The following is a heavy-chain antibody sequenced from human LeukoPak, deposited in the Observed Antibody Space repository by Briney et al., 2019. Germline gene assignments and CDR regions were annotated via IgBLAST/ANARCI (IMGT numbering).Heavy chain of an antibody. Sequence: GGSLRRSCAASGFTFSDYEMNWVRQAPGKGLEWVSYISNSGSTIYYADSVKGRFTISRDYAKNSLYLQLNSLRAEDTALYYCARRGYFDYWGRGTLVTVSS. CDR1: GFTFSDYE. V-gene: IGHV3-48*03. CDR3: ARRGYFDY. J-gene: IGHJ4*02. CDR2: ISNSGSTI.